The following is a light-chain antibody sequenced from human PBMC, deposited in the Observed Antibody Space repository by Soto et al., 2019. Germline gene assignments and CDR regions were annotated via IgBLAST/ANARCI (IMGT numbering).Light chain of an antibody. J-gene: IGLJ1*01. CDR3: SSFTSRHTYV. V-gene: IGLV2-14*01. CDR1: SSDIGGYNY. CDR2: DVS. Sequence: QSALTQPASVSGSPGQSTTISCTGTSSDIGGYNYVSWYQQLPGEAPKLIIYDVSDRPSGVSTRFSGSKSGNTASLTISGRQAEDEGHYYCSSFTSRHTYVFGTGTKVTVL.